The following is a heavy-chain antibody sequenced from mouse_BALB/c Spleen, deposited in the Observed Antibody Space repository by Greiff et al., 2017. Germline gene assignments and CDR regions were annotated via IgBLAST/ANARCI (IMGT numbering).Heavy chain of an antibody. D-gene: IGHD2-14*01. J-gene: IGHJ2*01. CDR1: GDSITSGY. V-gene: IGHV3-8*02. CDR3: ARLYRYDGYYFDY. Sequence: VQLKESGPSLVKPSQTLSLTCSVTGDSITSGYWNWIRKFPGNKLEYMGYISYSGSTYYNPSLKSRISITRDTSKNQYYLQLNSVTTEDTATYYCARLYRYDGYYFDYWGQGTTLTVSS. CDR2: ISYSGST.